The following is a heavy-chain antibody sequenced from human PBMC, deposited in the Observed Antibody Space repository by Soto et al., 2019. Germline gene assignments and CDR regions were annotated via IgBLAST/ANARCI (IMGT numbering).Heavy chain of an antibody. Sequence: PSETLSLTCTVSGGSISSSSYYWSWIRQPPGKGLEWIGEINHSGSTNYNPSLKSRVTISVDTSKNQFSLKLSSVTAADTAVYYCARGSSWYLKYYFDYWGQGTLVTVSS. CDR1: GGSISSSSYY. CDR2: INHSGST. CDR3: ARGSSWYLKYYFDY. V-gene: IGHV4-39*07. D-gene: IGHD6-13*01. J-gene: IGHJ4*02.